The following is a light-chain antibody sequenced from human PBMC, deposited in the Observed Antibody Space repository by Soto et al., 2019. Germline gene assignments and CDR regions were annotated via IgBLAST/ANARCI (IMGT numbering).Light chain of an antibody. CDR2: DVS. V-gene: IGLV2-14*01. CDR3: SSYTTSNTRQIV. Sequence: QSVLTQPASVSGSPGQSITISCTGTCSDVGGYNYVSWYQQHPGKAPKFMIYDVSNRPSGVSNLFSGSKSGNTASLTISGLQAEDEADYYCSSYTTSNTRQIVFGTGTKVTVL. J-gene: IGLJ1*01. CDR1: CSDVGGYNY.